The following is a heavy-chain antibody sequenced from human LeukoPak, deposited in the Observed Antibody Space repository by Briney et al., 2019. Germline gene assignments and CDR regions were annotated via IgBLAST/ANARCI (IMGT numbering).Heavy chain of an antibody. CDR1: GGSISNFY. J-gene: IGHJ4*02. CDR3: ARETMGGSFGN. CDR2: IYYSGST. Sequence: SETLSLTCTVSGGSISNFYWSWIRQPPEKGLEWIGYIYYSGSTNYNPSLKSRVTISLDTSKNQFSLKLSSVTAADTAVYFCARETMGGSFGNWGQGTLVTVSS. D-gene: IGHD1-26*01. V-gene: IGHV4-59*01.